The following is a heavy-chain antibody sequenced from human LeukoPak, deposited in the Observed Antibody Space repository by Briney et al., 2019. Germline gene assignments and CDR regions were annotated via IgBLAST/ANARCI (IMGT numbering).Heavy chain of an antibody. CDR3: AREWQGGIAAAGTRIEGDY. CDR1: GFTFSSYD. D-gene: IGHD6-13*01. Sequence: GGSLRLSCAASGFTFSSYDMTWVRQTPGKGLEWVALISRSGGTTYYADPVKGRFTISRDNAENSLFLQMNSLRVEDTAVYYCAREWQGGIAAAGTRIEGDYWGQGTLVAVSS. V-gene: IGHV3-23*01. J-gene: IGHJ4*02. CDR2: ISRSGGTT.